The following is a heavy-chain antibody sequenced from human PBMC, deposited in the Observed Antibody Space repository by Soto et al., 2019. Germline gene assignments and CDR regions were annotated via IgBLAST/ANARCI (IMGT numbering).Heavy chain of an antibody. CDR3: AHSKGGLGYCSGGSCYLGPHAFDI. CDR2: IYWDDDK. Sequence: SGPTLVKPTQTLTLTCTFSGFSLSTSGVGVGWIRQPPGKALEWLALIYWDDDKRYSPSLKSRLTITKDTSKNQVVLTMTNMDPVDTATYYCAHSKGGLGYCSGGSCYLGPHAFDIWGQGTMVTVSS. J-gene: IGHJ3*02. D-gene: IGHD2-15*01. V-gene: IGHV2-5*02. CDR1: GFSLSTSGVG.